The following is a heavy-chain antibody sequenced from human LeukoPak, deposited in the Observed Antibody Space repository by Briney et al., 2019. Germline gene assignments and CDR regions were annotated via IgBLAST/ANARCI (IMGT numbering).Heavy chain of an antibody. CDR3: ARGMVRSYYGLDV. V-gene: IGHV3-53*01. CDR1: GFTVNSNY. Sequence: GGSLRLSCAASGFTVNSNYIHWVRQAPGKGLEWVSVIYSGGGTLYADSVKGRFTISRDISKNTVFLQMNSVRAEDTALYHCARGMVRSYYGLDVWGQGTTVIVSS. CDR2: IYSGGGT. D-gene: IGHD3-10*01. J-gene: IGHJ6*02.